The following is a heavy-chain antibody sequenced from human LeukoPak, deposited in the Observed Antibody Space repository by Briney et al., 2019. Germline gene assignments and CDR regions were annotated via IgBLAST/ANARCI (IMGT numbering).Heavy chain of an antibody. J-gene: IGHJ4*02. CDR2: IIPIFGTA. D-gene: IGHD3-22*01. V-gene: IGHV1-69*05. Sequence: GASVKVSCKASGYTFTGYYMHWVRQAPGQGLEWMGRIIPIFGTANYAQKFQGRVTITTDESTSTAYMELSSLRSEDTAVYYCATIYNYYDSSGYYYNPNIYFDYWGQGTLVTVSS. CDR3: ATIYNYYDSSGYYYNPNIYFDY. CDR1: GYTFTGYY.